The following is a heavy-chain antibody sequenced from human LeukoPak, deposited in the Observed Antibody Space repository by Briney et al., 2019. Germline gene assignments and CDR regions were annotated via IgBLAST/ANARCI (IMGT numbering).Heavy chain of an antibody. D-gene: IGHD2-2*01. CDR2: ISGSGGST. CDR1: GFTFSSYA. J-gene: IGHJ4*02. Sequence: PGGSLRLSCAASGFTFSSYAMSWVRQAPGKGLEWVSAISGSGGSTYYADSVKGRFTISRDNSKNTLYLQMNSLRAEDTAVYYCAKEGIVVVPAATYSPIDYRGQGTLVTVSS. V-gene: IGHV3-23*01. CDR3: AKEGIVVVPAATYSPIDY.